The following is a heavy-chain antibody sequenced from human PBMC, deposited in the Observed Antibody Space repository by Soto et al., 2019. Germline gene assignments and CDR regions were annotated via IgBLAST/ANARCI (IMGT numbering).Heavy chain of an antibody. J-gene: IGHJ6*02. Sequence: GGSLRLSCAASGFTFSSYSMNWVRQAPGKGLEWVSSISSSSYIYYADSVKGRFTISRDNAKNSLYLQMNSLRAEDTAVYYCARDEGYCSSTSCYYYYYGMDVWGQGTTVTVSS. CDR2: ISSSSYI. CDR3: ARDEGYCSSTSCYYYYYGMDV. V-gene: IGHV3-21*01. CDR1: GFTFSSYS. D-gene: IGHD2-2*01.